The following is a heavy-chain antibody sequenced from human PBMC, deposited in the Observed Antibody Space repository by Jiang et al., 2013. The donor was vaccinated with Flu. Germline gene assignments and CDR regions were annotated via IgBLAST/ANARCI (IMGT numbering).Heavy chain of an antibody. D-gene: IGHD2-2*01. CDR3: AIGGPAAPEFYYYYYGMDV. J-gene: IGHJ6*04. CDR2: ISAYNGNT. CDR1: GYTFTSYG. Sequence: SGAEVKKPGASVKVSCKASGYTFTSYGISWVRQAPGQGLEWMGWISAYNGNTNYAQKLQGRVTMTTDTSTSTAYMELRSLRSDDTAVYYCAIGGPAAPEFYYYYYGMDVWGKGTTVTVSS. V-gene: IGHV1-18*01.